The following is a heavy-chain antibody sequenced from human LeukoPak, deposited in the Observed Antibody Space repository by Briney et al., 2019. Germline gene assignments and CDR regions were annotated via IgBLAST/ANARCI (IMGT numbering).Heavy chain of an antibody. V-gene: IGHV1-69*05. CDR2: IIPIFGTA. D-gene: IGHD3-22*01. Sequence: ASVKVSCKASGGTFSSYAISWVRQAPGQGLEWMGGIIPIFGTANYAQKFQGRVTITTDESTSTAYMELSSLRSEDTAVYYCASSWGYYDSSGYYERYNWFDPWGQGTLVTVSS. J-gene: IGHJ5*02. CDR1: GGTFSSYA. CDR3: ASSWGYYDSSGYYERYNWFDP.